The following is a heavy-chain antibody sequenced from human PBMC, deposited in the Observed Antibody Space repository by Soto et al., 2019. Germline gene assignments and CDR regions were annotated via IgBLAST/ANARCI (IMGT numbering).Heavy chain of an antibody. V-gene: IGHV1-18*01. J-gene: IGHJ4*02. D-gene: IGHD3-22*01. CDR2: ISAYNGNT. CDR3: ARGHLSYYDSSGLSYFDY. CDR1: GYTFTSYG. Sequence: ASVKVSCKASGYTFTSYGISWVRQAPGQVLEWMGWISAYNGNTNYAQKLQGRVTMTTDTSTSTAYMELRSLRSDDTAVYYCARGHLSYYDSSGLSYFDYWGQGTLVTVSS.